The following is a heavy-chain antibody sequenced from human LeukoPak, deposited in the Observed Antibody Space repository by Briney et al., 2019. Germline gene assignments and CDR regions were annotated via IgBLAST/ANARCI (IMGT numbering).Heavy chain of an antibody. J-gene: IGHJ4*02. CDR2: ISWNSGGI. V-gene: IGHV3-9*01. CDR1: GFTFDDYA. D-gene: IGHD3-22*01. Sequence: GGSLRLSCAASGFTFDDYAMHWVRQAPGKGLEWVSGISWNSGGIGYADSVKGRFTISRDNAKNSLYLQMNSLRAEDTALYYCAKDSYYDSRGYYYNWGQGTLVTVSS. CDR3: AKDSYYDSRGYYYN.